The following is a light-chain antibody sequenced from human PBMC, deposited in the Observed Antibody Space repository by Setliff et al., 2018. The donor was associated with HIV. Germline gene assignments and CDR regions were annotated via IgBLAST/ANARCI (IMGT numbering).Light chain of an antibody. CDR2: DVT. Sequence: QSVLTQHASVSGSPGQSITISCTGTSSDVGSYNLVSWYQHLPGKAPKLMIYDVTKRPSGVPDRFSGSKSGNTASLTISGLQSEDEADYYCCSYAGSYTSLYVFGTGTKVTVL. V-gene: IGLV2-23*02. CDR1: SSDVGSYNL. CDR3: CSYAGSYTSLYV. J-gene: IGLJ1*01.